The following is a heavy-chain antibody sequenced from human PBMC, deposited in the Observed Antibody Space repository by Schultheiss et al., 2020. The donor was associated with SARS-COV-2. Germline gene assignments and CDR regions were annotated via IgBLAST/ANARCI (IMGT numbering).Heavy chain of an antibody. CDR1: GGSFRGYY. CDR2: INHSGST. CDR3: ARVAWTTTVVTPIDY. Sequence: SQTLSLTCAVYGGSFRGYYWSWIRQPPGKGLEWIGEINHSGSTYYNPSLKSRVTISVDTSKNQFSLKLSSVTAADTAVYYCARVAWTTTVVTPIDYWGQGTLVTVSS. J-gene: IGHJ4*02. V-gene: IGHV4-34*01. D-gene: IGHD4-23*01.